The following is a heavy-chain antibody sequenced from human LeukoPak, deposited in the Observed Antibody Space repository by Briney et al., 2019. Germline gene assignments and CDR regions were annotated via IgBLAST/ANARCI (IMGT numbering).Heavy chain of an antibody. J-gene: IGHJ3*01. CDR3: ARAQWLADDAFDV. CDR2: IYNDGSTT. CDR1: GFTFDDYA. V-gene: IGHV3-74*01. D-gene: IGHD6-19*01. Sequence: GGCLRLSCAASGFTFDDYAMHCVRQAPGEGLVWVSRIYNDGSTTYADSVKGRFTISRDNAKNTVFLQMNSLRGEDTAVYYCARAQWLADDAFDVWGQGTMVTVSS.